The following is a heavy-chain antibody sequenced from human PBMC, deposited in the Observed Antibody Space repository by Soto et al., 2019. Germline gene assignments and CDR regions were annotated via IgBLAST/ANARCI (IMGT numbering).Heavy chain of an antibody. CDR2: ISAYNGNT. CDR3: AREMGYSSSWYSAYYYGMDV. D-gene: IGHD6-13*01. V-gene: IGHV1-18*01. CDR1: GYTFTSYG. Sequence: EASVKVSYKASGYTFTSYGISWVRQAPGQGIERMGWISAYNGNTNYAQKLQGRVTMTTDTSTSTAYMELRSLRSDDTAVYYCAREMGYSSSWYSAYYYGMDVWGQGTTVTVSS. J-gene: IGHJ6*02.